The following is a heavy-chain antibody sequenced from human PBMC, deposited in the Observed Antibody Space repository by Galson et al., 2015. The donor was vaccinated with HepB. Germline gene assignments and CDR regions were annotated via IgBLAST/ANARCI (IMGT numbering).Heavy chain of an antibody. CDR3: ARDPYSSGRYYYGMDV. V-gene: IGHV6-1*01. CDR2: TYYRSKWYN. J-gene: IGHJ6*02. Sequence: CAISGDSVSSNSAAWYWIRQSPSRGLEWLGRTYYRSKWYNDYAVSVKSRITITPDTSKNQFPLQLNSVTPEDTAVYYCARDPYSSGRYYYGMDVWGQGTTVTVSS. CDR1: GDSVSSNSAA. D-gene: IGHD6-19*01.